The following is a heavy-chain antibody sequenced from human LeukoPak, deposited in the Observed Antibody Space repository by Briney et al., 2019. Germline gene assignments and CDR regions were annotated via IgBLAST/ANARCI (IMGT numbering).Heavy chain of an antibody. V-gene: IGHV1-2*02. CDR3: ARVRRFGELLYPIDY. CDR1: GYTFTGYY. Sequence: GASVKVSCKASGYTFTGYYMHWVRQAPGQGLEWMGCINPNSGGTNYAQKFQGRVTMTRDTSISTAYLELSRLRSDDTAVYYCARVRRFGELLYPIDYWGQGTLVTVSS. D-gene: IGHD3-10*01. CDR2: INPNSGGT. J-gene: IGHJ4*02.